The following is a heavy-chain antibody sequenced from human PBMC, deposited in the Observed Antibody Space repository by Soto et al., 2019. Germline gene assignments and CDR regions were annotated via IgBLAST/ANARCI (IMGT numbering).Heavy chain of an antibody. CDR1: GFTFSSYG. V-gene: IGHV3-30*18. CDR2: ISYDGSNK. Sequence: LRLSCASSGFTFSSYGMHWVRQAPGKGLEWVAVISYDGSNKYYADSVKGRFTISRDNSKNTLYLQMSSLKPEDTAVYYCAKDTELQAYYYYYGMDVWGQGTAVTVSS. J-gene: IGHJ6*02. D-gene: IGHD1-7*01. CDR3: AKDTELQAYYYYYGMDV.